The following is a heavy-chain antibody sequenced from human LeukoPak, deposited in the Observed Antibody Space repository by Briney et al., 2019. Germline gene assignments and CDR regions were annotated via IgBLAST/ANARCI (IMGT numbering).Heavy chain of an antibody. CDR3: ARARQDWQQLVLDIYYGMDV. D-gene: IGHD6-13*01. CDR2: ISYDGSNK. CDR1: GFTFSSYA. V-gene: IGHV3-30-3*01. J-gene: IGHJ6*02. Sequence: QSGGSLRLSCAASGFTFSSYAMHWVRQAPGKGLEWVAVISYDGSNKYYADSVKGRFTISRDNSKNTLYLQMNSLRAEDTAVYYCARARQDWQQLVLDIYYGMDVWGQGTTVTVFS.